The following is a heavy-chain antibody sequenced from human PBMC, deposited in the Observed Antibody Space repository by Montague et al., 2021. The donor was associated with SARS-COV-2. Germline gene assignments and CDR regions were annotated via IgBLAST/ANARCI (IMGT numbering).Heavy chain of an antibody. CDR1: GDSVSSNSAT. Sequence: CAISGDSVSSNSATWNWVRQSPSRGLEWLGRTYYRSKWYNDYAVSGRGRVTINPDTSKNQFSLRLNSVTPEDTAIYYCTSGREGNYNVMDVWGQGTTVTVSS. CDR2: TYYRSKWYN. V-gene: IGHV6-1*01. D-gene: IGHD1-1*01. J-gene: IGHJ6*02. CDR3: TSGREGNYNVMDV.